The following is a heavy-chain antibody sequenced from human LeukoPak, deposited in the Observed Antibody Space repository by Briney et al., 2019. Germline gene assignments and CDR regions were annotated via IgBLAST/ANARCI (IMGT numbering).Heavy chain of an antibody. J-gene: IGHJ6*04. CDR2: IDPSDSYT. CDR3: ARAYSGYDSYYYYYGMDV. CDR1: GYSFTSYW. V-gene: IGHV5-10-1*01. D-gene: IGHD5-12*01. Sequence: GESLKISCKGSGYSFTSYWISWVRQMPGKGLEWMGRIDPSDSYTNYSPSFQGHVTISADKSISTAYLQWSSLKASDTAMYYCARAYSGYDSYYYYYGMDVWGKGTTVTDSS.